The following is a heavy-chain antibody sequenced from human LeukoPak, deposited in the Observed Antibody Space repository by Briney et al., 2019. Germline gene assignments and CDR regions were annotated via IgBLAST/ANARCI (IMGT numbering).Heavy chain of an antibody. J-gene: IGHJ4*02. Sequence: GGSLRLSCAASGFTFSSYEMDWVRQAPGKGLEWVSYISSSGSTIYYADSVKGRFTISRDNAKNSLYLQMNSLRAEDTAVYYCARFSTYIVYFDYWGQGTLVTVSS. CDR3: ARFSTYIVYFDY. D-gene: IGHD5-12*01. CDR2: ISSSGSTI. V-gene: IGHV3-48*03. CDR1: GFTFSSYE.